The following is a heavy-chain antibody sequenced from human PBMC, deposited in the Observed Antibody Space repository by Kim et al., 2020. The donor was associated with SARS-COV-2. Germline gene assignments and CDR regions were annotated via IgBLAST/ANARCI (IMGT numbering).Heavy chain of an antibody. Sequence: SQTLSLTCVISGDSVSSNIATLHWIRQSPSRGLEWLGRTYYRSKWYNDYGVSVKSRITINADTSKNQFSLQLNFVTPEDTGAYYCAGRVCNRPNCFDSLG. CDR1: GDSVSSNIAT. CDR2: TYYRSKWYN. J-gene: IGHJ5*01. V-gene: IGHV6-1*01. CDR3: AGRVCNRPNCFDS. D-gene: IGHD2-21*01.